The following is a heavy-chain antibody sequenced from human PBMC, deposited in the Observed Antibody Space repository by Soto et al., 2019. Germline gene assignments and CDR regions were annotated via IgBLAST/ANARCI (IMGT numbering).Heavy chain of an antibody. CDR3: ARAIVVVVAAIPGPHFDY. CDR2: ISAYNGNT. J-gene: IGHJ4*02. V-gene: IGHV1-18*01. CDR1: GYTFTSYG. D-gene: IGHD2-15*01. Sequence: QVPLVQSGAEVKKPGDSVKVSCKASGYTFTSYGISWVRQAPGQGLEWMGWISAYNGNTNYAQKLQGRVTMTTDTSTSTAYMELRSLRSDDTAVYYCARAIVVVVAAIPGPHFDYWGQGTLVTVSS.